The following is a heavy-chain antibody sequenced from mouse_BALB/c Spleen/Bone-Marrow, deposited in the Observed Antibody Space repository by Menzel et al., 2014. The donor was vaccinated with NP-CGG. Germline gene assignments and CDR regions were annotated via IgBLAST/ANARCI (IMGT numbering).Heavy chain of an antibody. CDR3: ARSNYYGSSYCYFDY. Sequence: VQLQQSGPGLVKPSQSLSLTCTVTGYSITSDYAWNWIRQFPGNKLEWMGYIGYSDSTSYNPSLKSRISITRDTSKNQFFLQLNSVTAEDTATYYCARSNYYGSSYCYFDYWGQGTTLTVSS. CDR2: IGYSDST. V-gene: IGHV3-2*02. J-gene: IGHJ2*01. D-gene: IGHD1-1*01. CDR1: GYSITSDYA.